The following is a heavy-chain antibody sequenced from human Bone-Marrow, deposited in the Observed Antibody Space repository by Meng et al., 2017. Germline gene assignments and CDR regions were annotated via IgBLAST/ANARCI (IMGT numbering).Heavy chain of an antibody. CDR1: GYTFPDYW. CDR3: ARDEDISAAGKLFGDY. CDR2: INPKSGDT. J-gene: IGHJ4*02. Sequence: VALVQAGAEVQKPGASVKGSCKASGYTFPDYWLHLVRRAPGQGLEWMGRINPKSGDTHYAQRFQGRVTMTGDTSISTAYMELSGLRSDDTAMYYCARDEDISAAGKLFGDYWGQGTLVTVSS. D-gene: IGHD6-13*01. V-gene: IGHV1-2*06.